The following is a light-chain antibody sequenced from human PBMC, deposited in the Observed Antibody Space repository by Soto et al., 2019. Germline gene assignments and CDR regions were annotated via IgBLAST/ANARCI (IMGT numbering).Light chain of an antibody. Sequence: EIVLTQSPATLSLSPGERATLSCRAGQSVSTYLAWYQQKPGQTPRLLIYDASNRATGVPARFSGSGSGTDFTLTISSLEPEDFAVYYCQQRSNWPALSFGGGTQVEMK. V-gene: IGKV3-11*01. CDR2: DAS. CDR1: QSVSTY. J-gene: IGKJ4*01. CDR3: QQRSNWPALS.